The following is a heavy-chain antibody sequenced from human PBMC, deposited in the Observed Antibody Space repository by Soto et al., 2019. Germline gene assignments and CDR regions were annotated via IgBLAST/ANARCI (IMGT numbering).Heavy chain of an antibody. CDR1: GFTFSTHS. D-gene: IGHD2-2*01. CDR3: VGEVGFQLIY. Sequence: EVQLVEYGGGLVQPGGSLRLSCAASGFTFSTHSMNWVRQAPGKGLEWISYITSSDVTMYADSVKGRFTISRDHAKNSLYLQMNSLRGEDTAVYFCVGEVGFQLIYWGQGTLVTVSS. CDR2: ITSSDVTM. J-gene: IGHJ4*02. V-gene: IGHV3-48*01.